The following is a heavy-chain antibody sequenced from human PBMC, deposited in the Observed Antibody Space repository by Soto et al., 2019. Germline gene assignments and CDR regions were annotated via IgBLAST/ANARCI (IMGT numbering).Heavy chain of an antibody. D-gene: IGHD2-15*01. V-gene: IGHV4-31*03. CDR3: ARGGASSKWFAP. J-gene: IGHJ5*02. CDR1: GDSISSGGSF. CDR2: IGYSGTT. Sequence: SETLSLTCTVSGDSISSGGSFWSWIRQHPGKGPEWIAFIGYSGTTSFNPSLESRVTVSVDTSKSQFSLNLTSVTAADTAVYYCARGGASSKWFAPWGQGTLVTVSS.